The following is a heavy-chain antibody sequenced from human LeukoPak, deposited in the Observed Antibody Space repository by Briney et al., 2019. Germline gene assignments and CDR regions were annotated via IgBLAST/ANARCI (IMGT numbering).Heavy chain of an antibody. CDR1: GFTFSSYS. D-gene: IGHD5-18*01. Sequence: GGSLRLSCAASGFTFSSYSMNWVRQAPGKGLEWVSSISSSSSYIYYADSVKGRFTISRDNAKNSLYLQMNSLRAEDTAVYYCARTDTAMGPYYYYYYGMDVWGQGTTVTVSS. CDR2: ISSSSSYI. J-gene: IGHJ6*02. V-gene: IGHV3-21*04. CDR3: ARTDTAMGPYYYYYYGMDV.